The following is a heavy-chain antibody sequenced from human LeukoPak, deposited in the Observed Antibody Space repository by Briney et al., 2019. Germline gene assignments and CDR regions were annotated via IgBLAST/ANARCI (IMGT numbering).Heavy chain of an antibody. CDR3: ARSTSGWFDDAFDI. CDR1: GDSISSYY. Sequence: PSETLSLTCTVSGDSISSYYWSWIRQSPGKGLEWIGSIYYSGSTNYSPSLKSRVTIPVDTSKSQFSLKLTSVTAADTAVYYCARSTSGWFDDAFDIWGQGTMVTVSS. J-gene: IGHJ3*02. CDR2: IYYSGST. V-gene: IGHV4-59*01. D-gene: IGHD6-19*01.